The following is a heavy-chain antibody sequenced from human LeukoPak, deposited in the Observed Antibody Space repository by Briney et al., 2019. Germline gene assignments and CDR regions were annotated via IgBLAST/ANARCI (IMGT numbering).Heavy chain of an antibody. CDR3: ARDQGQTGISSLHYIVATNNGY. J-gene: IGHJ4*02. D-gene: IGHD5-12*01. CDR2: ISGNGGST. Sequence: SGGSLRLSCAASGFTFSSYAMSWVRQAPGKGLEWVSAISGNGGSTYYADSVKGRFTISRDNSKNTLYLQMNSLRAEDTAVYYCARDQGQTGISSLHYIVATNNGYWGQGTLVTVSS. V-gene: IGHV3-23*01. CDR1: GFTFSSYA.